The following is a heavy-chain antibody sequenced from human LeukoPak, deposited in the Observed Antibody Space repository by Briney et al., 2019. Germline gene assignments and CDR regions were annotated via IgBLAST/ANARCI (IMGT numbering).Heavy chain of an antibody. CDR2: IYYSGST. Sequence: SETLSLTCTVSGGSISSSSYYWGWIRQPPGKGLEWIGSIYYSGSTYYNPSLKSRVTISVDTSKNQFSLKLSSVTAADTAVYYCARAYGSGSSNWFDPWGQGTLVTVSS. J-gene: IGHJ5*02. CDR1: GGSISSSSYY. CDR3: ARAYGSGSSNWFDP. D-gene: IGHD3-10*01. V-gene: IGHV4-39*01.